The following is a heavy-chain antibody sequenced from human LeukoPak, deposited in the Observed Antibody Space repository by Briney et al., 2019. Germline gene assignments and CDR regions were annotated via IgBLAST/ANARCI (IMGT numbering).Heavy chain of an antibody. CDR3: TRAWYSGSFYGMDV. D-gene: IGHD1-26*01. J-gene: IGHJ6*02. CDR1: GFIFNNYG. CDR2: ISNDGGGT. Sequence: GGSLRLSCAASGFIFNNYGLIWVRQAPGKGLEWVSAISNDGGGTNYADFVKGRFTISRDNSKNTLSLQMNSLRAEDTAVYYCTRAWYSGSFYGMDVWGQGTTVTVSS. V-gene: IGHV3-23*01.